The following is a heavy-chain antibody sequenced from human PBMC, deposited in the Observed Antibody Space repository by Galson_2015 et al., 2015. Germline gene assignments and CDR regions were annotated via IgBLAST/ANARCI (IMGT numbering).Heavy chain of an antibody. CDR2: ISSSSSTI. J-gene: IGHJ3*02. CDR1: GFTLSGDS. CDR3: ASDFAVVDAGGYDAFDI. D-gene: IGHD2-15*01. Sequence: SLRLSFAASGFTLSGDSMDCVRQAPGEGLGWVSYISSSSSTIYYADSAKGRFTISRDNAKTSMYLQMTSLSDEDTAVYYWASDFAVVDAGGYDAFDIWGQGTMVTVSS. V-gene: IGHV3-48*02.